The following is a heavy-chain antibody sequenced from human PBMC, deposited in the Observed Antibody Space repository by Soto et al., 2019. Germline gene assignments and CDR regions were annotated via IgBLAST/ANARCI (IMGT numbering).Heavy chain of an antibody. Sequence: LSLTCAVSGYSISTANWWGWIRQPPGKGLEWIGYIYYSGSTYYNPSLKSRVTMSVDTSKNQFSLRLNSVTAVDTAVYYCARFSGYCSGTFCHFVDNWGQGTLVTVSS. J-gene: IGHJ4*02. CDR3: ARFSGYCSGTFCHFVDN. V-gene: IGHV4-28*01. CDR1: GYSISTANW. CDR2: IYYSGST. D-gene: IGHD2-15*01.